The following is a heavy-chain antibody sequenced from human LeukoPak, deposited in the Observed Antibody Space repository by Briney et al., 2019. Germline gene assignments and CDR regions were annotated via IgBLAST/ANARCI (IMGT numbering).Heavy chain of an antibody. J-gene: IGHJ6*04. Sequence: LGGSLRLSCAASGFTFSSYAMSWVRQAPGKGLEWVSAISGSGGSTYYADSVKGRFTISRDNSKNTLYLQMNSLRAEDTAVYYCAKSPTYLVVVAATSKMDVWGKGTTVTVSS. CDR2: ISGSGGST. V-gene: IGHV3-23*01. CDR1: GFTFSSYA. CDR3: AKSPTYLVVVAATSKMDV. D-gene: IGHD2-15*01.